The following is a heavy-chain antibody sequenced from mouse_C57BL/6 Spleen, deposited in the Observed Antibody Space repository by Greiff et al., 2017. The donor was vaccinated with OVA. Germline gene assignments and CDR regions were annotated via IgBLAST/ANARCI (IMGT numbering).Heavy chain of an antibody. J-gene: IGHJ4*01. CDR3: ARASLLLRSVYYAMDY. CDR1: GYTFTSYW. CDR2: IDPSDSYT. D-gene: IGHD1-1*01. V-gene: IGHV1-50*01. Sequence: VQLQQPWAELVKPGASVKLSCKASGYTFTSYWMQWVKQRPGQGLEWIGEIDPSDSYTNYNQKFKGKATLTVDTSSSTAYMQLSSLTSEYSAVYYCARASLLLRSVYYAMDYWGQGTSVTVSS.